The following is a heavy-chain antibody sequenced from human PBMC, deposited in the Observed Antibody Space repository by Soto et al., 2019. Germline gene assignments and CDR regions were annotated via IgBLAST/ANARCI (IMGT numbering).Heavy chain of an antibody. V-gene: IGHV4-59*08. J-gene: IGHJ4*02. CDR3: ARLPSPGYSYETFDY. Sequence: QVKLQESGPGLVKPSETLSLTCTVSGGSISSYYWSWIRQPPGKGLEWIGYIYYSGSTNYNPSLTSRVTISVDTSKIHFSLKLSSLTAADTAVYYCARLPSPGYSYETFDYWGQGTLVTVSS. CDR2: IYYSGST. D-gene: IGHD5-18*01. CDR1: GGSISSYY.